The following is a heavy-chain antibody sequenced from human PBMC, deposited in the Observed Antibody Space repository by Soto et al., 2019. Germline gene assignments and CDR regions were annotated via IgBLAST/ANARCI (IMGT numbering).Heavy chain of an antibody. V-gene: IGHV3-33*01. D-gene: IGHD3-3*01. J-gene: IGHJ4*02. Sequence: VAVIWYDGSNKYYADSVKGRFTISRDNSKNTLYLQMNSLRAEDTAVYYCARGLYDFWSGSSPSGYWGQGTLVTVSS. CDR3: ARGLYDFWSGSSPSGY. CDR2: IWYDGSNK.